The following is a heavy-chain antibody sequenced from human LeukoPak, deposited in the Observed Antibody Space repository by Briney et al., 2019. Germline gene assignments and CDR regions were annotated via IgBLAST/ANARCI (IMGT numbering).Heavy chain of an antibody. Sequence: PGGSLRLSCAASGFTFSSYTMHWVRQAPGKGLEWVSSITSGPIYIYYADSMKGRFTISRDNSKNTLYLQMNSLRAEDTAVYYCEGGIAAPPYYFDYWGQGTLVTVSS. V-gene: IGHV3-21*01. CDR3: EGGIAAPPYYFDY. CDR2: ITSGPIYI. D-gene: IGHD6-6*01. CDR1: GFTFSSYT. J-gene: IGHJ4*02.